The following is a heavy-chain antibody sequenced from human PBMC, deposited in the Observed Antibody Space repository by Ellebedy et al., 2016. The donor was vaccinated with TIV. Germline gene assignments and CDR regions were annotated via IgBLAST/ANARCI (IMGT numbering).Heavy chain of an antibody. Sequence: ASVKVSCKASGYTFTGYYMHWVRQAPGQGLEWMGWINPNSGGTNYAQKFQGWVTMTRDTSISTAYMELSSLRSEDTAVYYCARREWLGYYDYWGQGTLVTVSS. CDR3: ARREWLGYYDY. J-gene: IGHJ4*02. CDR1: GYTFTGYY. V-gene: IGHV1-2*04. D-gene: IGHD6-19*01. CDR2: INPNSGGT.